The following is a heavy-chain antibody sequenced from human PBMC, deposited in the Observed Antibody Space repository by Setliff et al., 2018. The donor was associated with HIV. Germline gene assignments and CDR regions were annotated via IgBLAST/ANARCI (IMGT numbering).Heavy chain of an antibody. CDR1: SYSISSGYY. CDR2: IYHSGST. Sequence: PSETLSLTCAVSSYSISSGYYWGWIRQPPGKGLEWIGNIYHSGSTYYYPSLKSRVTISVDTSKNQFSLKLSSVTAADTPVYYCARDRHYSGLGSYYPSYFDYWGQGTMVTVSS. D-gene: IGHD3-10*01. CDR3: ARDRHYSGLGSYYPSYFDY. J-gene: IGHJ4*02. V-gene: IGHV4-38-2*02.